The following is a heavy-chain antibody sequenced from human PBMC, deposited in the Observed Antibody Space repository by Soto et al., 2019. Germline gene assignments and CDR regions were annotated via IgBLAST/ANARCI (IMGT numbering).Heavy chain of an antibody. Sequence: GGSLRLSCAASGFTFSSYAMHWVRQAPGKGLEWVAIISSDGTKRYYADSVKGRFTISRDNSKNTLFLQMNSLRTEDTAVYYCARDEYYDPSGPPYDYWGQGSLVTVSS. CDR1: GFTFSSYA. V-gene: IGHV3-30-3*01. D-gene: IGHD3-16*01. CDR3: ARDEYYDPSGPPYDY. J-gene: IGHJ4*02. CDR2: ISSDGTKR.